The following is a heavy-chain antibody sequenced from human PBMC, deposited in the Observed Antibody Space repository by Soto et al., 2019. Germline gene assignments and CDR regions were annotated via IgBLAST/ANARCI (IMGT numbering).Heavy chain of an antibody. V-gene: IGHV1-69*13. D-gene: IGHD6-13*01. Sequence: GASVKVSCKASGGTFSSYAISWVRQAPGQGLEWVGGIIPIFGTANYAQKFQGRVTITADESTSTAYMELSSLRSEDTAVYYCARAPSAGTDYYYYGMDVWGQGTTVTVSS. CDR3: ARAPSAGTDYYYYGMDV. CDR1: GGTFSSYA. J-gene: IGHJ6*02. CDR2: IIPIFGTA.